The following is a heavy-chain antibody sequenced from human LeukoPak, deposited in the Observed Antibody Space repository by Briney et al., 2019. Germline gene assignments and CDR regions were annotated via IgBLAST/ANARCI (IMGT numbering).Heavy chain of an antibody. CDR3: ARDPYSGHYGNDYYYYMDV. D-gene: IGHD5-12*01. CDR1: GFTFSTYN. Sequence: GGSLRLSCEASGFTFSTYNMNWVRQPPGERREWVSSITRSSSYAFYADSVKGRFTISRDNAKSSLYLQMNNLRAEDTAVYYCARDPYSGHYGNDYYYYMDVWGKGTKVTISS. CDR2: ITRSSSYA. V-gene: IGHV3-21*01. J-gene: IGHJ6*03.